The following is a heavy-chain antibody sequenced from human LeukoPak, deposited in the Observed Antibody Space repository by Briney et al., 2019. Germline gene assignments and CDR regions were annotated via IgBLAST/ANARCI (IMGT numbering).Heavy chain of an antibody. CDR2: IYYPGST. J-gene: IGHJ6*02. CDR3: GRHVSSGWDHYYGLDV. CDR1: GGSIGSSGFY. V-gene: IGHV4-39*01. D-gene: IGHD6-19*01. Sequence: PSETLSLTCKVSGGSIGSSGFYWGWIRQPPGKGLEWIGSIYYPGSTHHNPSLKSRVTISVDTSKNQFSLTLSSVTATDTAVYYCGRHVSSGWDHYYGLDVWGQGTTVTVSS.